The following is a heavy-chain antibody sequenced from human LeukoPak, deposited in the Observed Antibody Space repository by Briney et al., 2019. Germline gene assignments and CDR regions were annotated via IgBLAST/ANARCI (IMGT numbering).Heavy chain of an antibody. Sequence: PSETLSLTCTVSGGSISSYYWSWIRQPPGKGLECIGYIYYSGTTNYNPSPKSRVTISVDTSKNQFSLKLRSVTATDTAVYYCAREAPRPDYWGQGTLVTVSS. V-gene: IGHV4-59*12. CDR3: AREAPRPDY. CDR2: IYYSGTT. J-gene: IGHJ4*02. CDR1: GGSISSYY.